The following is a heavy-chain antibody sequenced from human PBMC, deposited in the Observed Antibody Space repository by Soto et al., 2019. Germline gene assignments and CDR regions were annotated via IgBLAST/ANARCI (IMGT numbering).Heavy chain of an antibody. CDR3: ARDPMTTVVADAFDI. V-gene: IGHV3-30-3*01. J-gene: IGHJ3*02. CDR2: ISYDGSNK. CDR1: GFTFSSYA. Sequence: GGSLRLSCAASGFTFSSYAMHWVRQAPGKGLEWVAVISYDGSNKYYADSVKGRFTISRDNSKNTLYLQMNSLRAEDTAVYYCARDPMTTVVADAFDIWGQGTMVT. D-gene: IGHD4-17*01.